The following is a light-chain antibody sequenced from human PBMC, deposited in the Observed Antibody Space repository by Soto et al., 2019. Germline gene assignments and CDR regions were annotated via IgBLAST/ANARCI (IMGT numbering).Light chain of an antibody. CDR1: SSDVGGFVY. CDR2: EVT. Sequence: QSVMTPHPSASGSPGQSVTISCTGTSSDVGGFVYVSWYQQYPGNTPNLRNIEVTKRPSGVPDRFSGSKSGNTASLTVSGLQAEDEADYYCLSYAGTAYVFGTGTKVTVL. V-gene: IGLV2-8*01. CDR3: LSYAGTAYV. J-gene: IGLJ1*01.